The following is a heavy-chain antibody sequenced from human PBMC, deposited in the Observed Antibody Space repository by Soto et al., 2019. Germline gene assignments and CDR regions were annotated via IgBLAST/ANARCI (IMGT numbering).Heavy chain of an antibody. CDR3: ASGYDGDSSSWYFDY. V-gene: IGHV3-7*03. D-gene: IGHD6-13*01. Sequence: PGGSLRLSCAASGFTFSSYWMSWVRQAPGKGLEWVANIKQDGSEKHYVDSVKGRFTISRDNAKNSLYLQMNSLRAEDTAVYYCASGYDGDSSSWYFDYWGQGTLVTVSS. J-gene: IGHJ4*02. CDR2: IKQDGSEK. CDR1: GFTFSSYW.